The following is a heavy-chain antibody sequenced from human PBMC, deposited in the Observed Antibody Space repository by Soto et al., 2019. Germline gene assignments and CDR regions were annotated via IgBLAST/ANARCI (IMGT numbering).Heavy chain of an antibody. J-gene: IGHJ6*02. D-gene: IGHD2-2*01. Sequence: EVQLLESGGGLVQPGGSLRLSCAASGFTFSSYAMSWVRQAPGKGLEWVSAISGSGGSTYYADSVKGRFTISRDNSKNTLYLQMNSLRAEDTAVYYCAKGVVPGPYSYYGMDVWGQGITVTVSS. V-gene: IGHV3-23*01. CDR1: GFTFSSYA. CDR3: AKGVVPGPYSYYGMDV. CDR2: ISGSGGST.